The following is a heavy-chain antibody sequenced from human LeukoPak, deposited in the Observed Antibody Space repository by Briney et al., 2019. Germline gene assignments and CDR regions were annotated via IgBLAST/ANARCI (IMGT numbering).Heavy chain of an antibody. CDR1: GFTFSSYE. J-gene: IGHJ4*02. D-gene: IGHD2/OR15-2a*01. CDR3: ARDWFHAIDY. CDR2: ISSSGSTI. V-gene: IGHV3-48*03. Sequence: GGSLRLSCAASGFTFSSYEMNWVRQAPGKGLEWVSYISSSGSTIYYADSVKGRFTISRDNAKNTLYLHMNSLRAEDTAVYYCARDWFHAIDYWGQGTLVTVSS.